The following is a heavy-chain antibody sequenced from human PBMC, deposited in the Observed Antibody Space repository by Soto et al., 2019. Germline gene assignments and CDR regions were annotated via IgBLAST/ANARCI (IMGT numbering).Heavy chain of an antibody. V-gene: IGHV1-69*01. D-gene: IGHD6-13*01. Sequence: QVQLVQSGAEVKKPGSSVKVSCKAPGGTFSTYGIIWVRQAPGHGPEWLGGIIPVFDTTNYAQKFQGRVTITADASTTTSYMELSRLTTDDTAVYYCARGRPDPHLVLSYYYYYGIDVWGQGTTVIVSS. CDR1: GGTFSTYG. CDR2: IIPVFDTT. CDR3: ARGRPDPHLVLSYYYYYGIDV. J-gene: IGHJ6*02.